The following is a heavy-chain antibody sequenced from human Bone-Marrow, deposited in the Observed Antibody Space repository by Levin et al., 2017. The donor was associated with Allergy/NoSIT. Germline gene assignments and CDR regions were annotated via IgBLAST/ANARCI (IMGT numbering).Heavy chain of an antibody. CDR3: AREAGWIQLWLGL. CDR1: GYTFTGYY. Sequence: ASVKVSCKASGYTFTGYYMHWVRQAPGQGLEWMGWINPNSGGTNYAQKFQGRVTMTRDTSISTAYMELSRLRSDDTAVYYCAREAGWIQLWLGLWGRGTLVTVSS. J-gene: IGHJ2*01. V-gene: IGHV1-2*02. D-gene: IGHD5-18*01. CDR2: INPNSGGT.